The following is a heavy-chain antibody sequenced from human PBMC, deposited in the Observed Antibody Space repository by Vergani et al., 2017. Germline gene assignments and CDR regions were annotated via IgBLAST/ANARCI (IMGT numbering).Heavy chain of an antibody. Sequence: QLQLQESGPGLVKPSETLSLTCTVSGGSISSSSYYWGWIRQPPGKGLEWIGSIYYSGSTYYNPSLKSRVTISVDTSQNQFSLKLSSVTAADTAVYYCARDPIDSSGNFDWGQGTLVTVSS. V-gene: IGHV4-39*07. J-gene: IGHJ4*02. CDR2: IYYSGST. CDR3: ARDPIDSSGNFD. D-gene: IGHD3-22*01. CDR1: GGSISSSSYY.